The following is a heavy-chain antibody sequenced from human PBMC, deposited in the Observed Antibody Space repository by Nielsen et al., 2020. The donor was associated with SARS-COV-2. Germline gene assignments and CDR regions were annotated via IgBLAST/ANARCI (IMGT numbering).Heavy chain of an antibody. CDR2: IRSKAYGGTT. J-gene: IGHJ4*02. V-gene: IGHV3-49*04. CDR3: TSRTLGYCSGGSCYEWDY. Sequence: GGSLRLSCTASGFTFGDYAMSWVRQAPGKGLEWVGFIRSKAYGGTTEYAASVKGRFTISRDDSKSIAYLQMNSLKTEDTAVYYCTSRTLGYCSGGSCYEWDYWGQGTLVTVSS. CDR1: GFTFGDYA. D-gene: IGHD2-15*01.